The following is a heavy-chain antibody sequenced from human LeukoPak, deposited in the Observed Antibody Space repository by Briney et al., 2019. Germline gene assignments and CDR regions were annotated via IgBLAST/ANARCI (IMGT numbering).Heavy chain of an antibody. V-gene: IGHV7-4-1*02. CDR3: ARDFITPNGIAVAGFDY. Sequence: GASVKVSCKASGYTFTSYAMNWVRQAPGQGLEWMGWINTNTGNPTYAQGFTGRFVFSLDTSVSTAYLQISSLKAEDTAVYYCARDFITPNGIAVAGFDYWGQGTLVTVSS. CDR2: INTNTGNP. CDR1: GYTFTSYA. D-gene: IGHD6-19*01. J-gene: IGHJ4*02.